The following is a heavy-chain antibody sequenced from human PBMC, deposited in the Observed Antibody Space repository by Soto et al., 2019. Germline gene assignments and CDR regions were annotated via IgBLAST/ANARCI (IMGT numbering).Heavy chain of an antibody. CDR2: ISYDGSNK. J-gene: IGHJ4*02. CDR3: ARVKDSSSWYREYFDY. Sequence: GGSLRLSCAASGFTFSSYAMHWVRQAPGKGLEWVAVISYDGSNKYYADSVKGRFTISRDNSKNTLYLQMNSLRAEDTAVYYCARVKDSSSWYREYFDYWGQGTLVTVSS. V-gene: IGHV3-30-3*01. CDR1: GFTFSSYA. D-gene: IGHD6-13*01.